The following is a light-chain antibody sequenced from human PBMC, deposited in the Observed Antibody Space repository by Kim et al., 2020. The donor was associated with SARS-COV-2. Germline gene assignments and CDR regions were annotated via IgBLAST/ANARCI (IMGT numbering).Light chain of an antibody. CDR3: GTWDSSLSNYV. CDR1: SSNIGNNY. Sequence: GQKVTISCSGSSSNIGNNYVSWYQQPPGTAPKHLIYDNNQRPSGFPDRFSGSKSGTSATLGITGLQTGGEADYYCGTWDSSLSNYVFGTGTKVTVL. CDR2: DNN. V-gene: IGLV1-51*01. J-gene: IGLJ1*01.